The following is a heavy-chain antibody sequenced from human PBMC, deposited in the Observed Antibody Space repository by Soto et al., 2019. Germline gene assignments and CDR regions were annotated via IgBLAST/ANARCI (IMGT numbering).Heavy chain of an antibody. CDR1: GFTFSSYE. CDR3: ARGLWSGYLAGFDP. J-gene: IGHJ5*02. D-gene: IGHD3-3*01. CDR2: ISGSGATI. Sequence: ELQLVESGGGLVQPGGSLRLSCAASGFTFSSYEMNWVRQAPGKGLEWLSHISGSGATIFYADSVKGRFTISSDNARNSLYLQMNSLRAEDTAVYYCARGLWSGYLAGFDPWGQGTLVTVSS. V-gene: IGHV3-48*03.